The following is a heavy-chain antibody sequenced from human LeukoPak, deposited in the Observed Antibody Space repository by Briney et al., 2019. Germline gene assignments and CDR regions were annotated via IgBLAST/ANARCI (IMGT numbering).Heavy chain of an antibody. D-gene: IGHD3-10*01. V-gene: IGHV3-30*03. CDR1: GFTFSSYG. CDR2: ISYDGSNK. CDR3: ARDFGGIGHFDY. Sequence: PGGSLRLSCAASGFTFSSYGMHWVRQAPGKGLEWVAVISYDGSNKYYADSVKGRFTISRDNSKNTLYLQMNSLRAEDTAVYYCARDFGGIGHFDYWGQGTLVTVSS. J-gene: IGHJ4*02.